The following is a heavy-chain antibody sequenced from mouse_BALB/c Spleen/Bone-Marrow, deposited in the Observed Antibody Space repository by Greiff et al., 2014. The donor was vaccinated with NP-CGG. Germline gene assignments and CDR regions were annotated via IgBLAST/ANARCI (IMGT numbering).Heavy chain of an antibody. D-gene: IGHD1-1*01. J-gene: IGHJ3*01. CDR1: GFNIKDTY. CDR2: IDPANGNT. Sequence: EVQLQQSGAELVKPGASVKLSYTASGFNIKDTYMHWVKQRPEQGLEWIGRIDPANGNTKYDPKFQGKATITADTSSNTAYLQLSSLTSKDTAVYYCANYYYGSSLFAYWGQGTLVTVSA. CDR3: ANYYYGSSLFAY. V-gene: IGHV14-3*02.